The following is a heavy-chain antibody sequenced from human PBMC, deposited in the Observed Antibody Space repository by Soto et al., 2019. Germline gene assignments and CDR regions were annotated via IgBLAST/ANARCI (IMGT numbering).Heavy chain of an antibody. V-gene: IGHV4-34*01. Sequence: PSETLSLTCAVYGGSFSGYYCSWIRQPPGKGLEWIGEINHSGSTNYNPSLKSRVTISVDTSKNQFSLKLSSVTAADTAVYYCARGRYYYGMDVWGQGTTVTVSS. CDR2: INHSGST. J-gene: IGHJ6*02. CDR1: GGSFSGYY. CDR3: ARGRYYYGMDV.